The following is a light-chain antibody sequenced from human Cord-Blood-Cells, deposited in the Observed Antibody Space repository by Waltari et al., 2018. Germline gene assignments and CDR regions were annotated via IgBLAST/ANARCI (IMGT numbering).Light chain of an antibody. Sequence: QSVLTQPPSVSGAPGPRVTISCTGSSPNIGAGYDVPWYQQLPGTAPKLPIYGNRNRPSGGPDRFSGSKSGTSASLAITGLQAEDEADYYCQSYDSSLSGWVFGGGTKLTVL. CDR2: GNR. CDR1: SPNIGAGYD. V-gene: IGLV1-40*01. CDR3: QSYDSSLSGWV. J-gene: IGLJ3*02.